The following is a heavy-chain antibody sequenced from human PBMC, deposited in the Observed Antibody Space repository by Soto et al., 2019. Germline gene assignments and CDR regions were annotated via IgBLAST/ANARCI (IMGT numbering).Heavy chain of an antibody. J-gene: IGHJ4*02. CDR1: GFTFSSYA. Sequence: PGGSLRLSCAASGFTFSSYAMHWVRQAPGKGLEWVAVISYDGSNKYYADSVKGRFTISRDNSENTLYLQMNSLRAEDTAVYYCARDRRYYFDYWGQGTLVTVSS. CDR2: ISYDGSNK. V-gene: IGHV3-30-3*01. CDR3: ARDRRYYFDY.